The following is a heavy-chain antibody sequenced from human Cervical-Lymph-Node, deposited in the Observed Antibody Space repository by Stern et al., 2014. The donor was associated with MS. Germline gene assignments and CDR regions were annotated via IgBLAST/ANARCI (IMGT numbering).Heavy chain of an antibody. J-gene: IGHJ4*02. V-gene: IGHV3-73*01. CDR3: TRDDPMTTITSGDFDY. CDR2: VVGKANNYAT. CDR1: GFSFSGST. D-gene: IGHD4-11*01. Sequence: EAQLVESGGGLVQPGGSLKLSCAASGFSFSGSTMHWVRQASGRGLEWIGRVVGKANNYATAYAASMKGMFTVSRDDSKNTAYLQMNSLKSEDTAVYYCTRDDPMTTITSGDFDYWGQGTLVTVSS.